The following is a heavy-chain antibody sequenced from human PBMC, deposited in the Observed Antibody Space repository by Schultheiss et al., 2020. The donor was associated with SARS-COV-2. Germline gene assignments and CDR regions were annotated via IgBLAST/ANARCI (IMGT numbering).Heavy chain of an antibody. CDR1: GFTFSDYY. V-gene: IGHV3-64*01. Sequence: GGSLRLSCAGSGFTFSDYYMSWIRQAPGKGLEYVSAISSNGGSTYYANSVKGRFTISRDNSKNTLYLQMGSLRAEDMAVYYCARVGGIAAAGKGAFDIWGQGTMVTVSS. D-gene: IGHD6-13*01. CDR3: ARVGGIAAAGKGAFDI. CDR2: ISSNGGST. J-gene: IGHJ3*02.